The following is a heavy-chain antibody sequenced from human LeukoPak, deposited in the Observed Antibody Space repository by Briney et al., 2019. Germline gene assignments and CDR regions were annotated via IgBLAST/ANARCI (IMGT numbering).Heavy chain of an antibody. V-gene: IGHV3-21*01. Sequence: GGSLRLSCAASGFTFSSYSMNWVRQAPGKGLEWVSSISSSSSYIYYADSVKGRFTISRDNAKNSLYLQMNSLRAEDTAVYYCARDLFPGIASEIRAFDIWGQGIMVTVSS. J-gene: IGHJ3*02. CDR1: GFTFSSYS. D-gene: IGHD6-13*01. CDR3: ARDLFPGIASEIRAFDI. CDR2: ISSSSSYI.